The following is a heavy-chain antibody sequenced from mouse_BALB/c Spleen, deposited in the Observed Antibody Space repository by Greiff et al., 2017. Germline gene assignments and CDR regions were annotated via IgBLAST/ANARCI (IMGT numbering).Heavy chain of an antibody. J-gene: IGHJ4*01. V-gene: IGHV1-54*03. CDR1: GYAFTNYL. Sequence: QVQLKESGAELVRPGTSVKVSCKASGYAFTNYLIEWVKQRPGQGLEWIGVINPGSGGTNYNEKFKGKATLTADKSSSTAYMQLSSLTSDDSAVYFCARGGRYDAMDYWGQGTSVTVSS. CDR2: INPGSGGT. CDR3: ARGGRYDAMDY.